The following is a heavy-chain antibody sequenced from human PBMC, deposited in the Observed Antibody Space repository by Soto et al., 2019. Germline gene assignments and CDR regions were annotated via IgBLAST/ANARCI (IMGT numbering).Heavy chain of an antibody. D-gene: IGHD2-2*02. J-gene: IGHJ4*02. Sequence: QVQLVQSGAEVKTPGSSLKVSCTVSGSRFSNYVISWVRQAPGHGLEWLGRIIPIFNSTQYAQRFQGRVTIAADKSTNTASLELSSLRSDDTAVYYCAREGRGKKAGYNGLVSLGYWGQGTLVTVCS. CDR1: GSRFSNYV. CDR2: IIPIFNST. CDR3: AREGRGKKAGYNGLVSLGY. V-gene: IGHV1-69*06.